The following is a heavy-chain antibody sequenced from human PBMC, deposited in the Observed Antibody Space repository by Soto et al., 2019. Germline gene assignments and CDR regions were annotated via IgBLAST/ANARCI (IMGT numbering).Heavy chain of an antibody. CDR1: GGSISSGDYY. CDR3: ARGKERARAFDI. V-gene: IGHV4-30-4*01. D-gene: IGHD1-26*01. Sequence: PSETLSLTCTVSGGSISSGDYYWSWIRQPPGKGLEWIWYIYYSGSTYYNPSLKSRVTISVDTSKNQFSLKLSSVTAADTAVYYCARGKERARAFDIWGQGTMVTVSS. CDR2: IYYSGST. J-gene: IGHJ3*02.